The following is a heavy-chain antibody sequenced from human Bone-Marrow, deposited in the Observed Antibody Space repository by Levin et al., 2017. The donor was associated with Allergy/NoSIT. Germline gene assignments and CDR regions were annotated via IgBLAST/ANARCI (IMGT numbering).Heavy chain of an antibody. V-gene: IGHV3-33*01. Sequence: GGSLRLSCVASGITFSSSGMHWVRQAPGKGLEWVAIIWYDGSKKYYADSVNGRFAISKDNSKNTLYLQMDSLRAEDTAVYYCARSFTAYYFDYWGQGTLVTVSS. CDR1: GITFSSSG. J-gene: IGHJ4*02. CDR3: ARSFTAYYFDY. CDR2: IWYDGSKK.